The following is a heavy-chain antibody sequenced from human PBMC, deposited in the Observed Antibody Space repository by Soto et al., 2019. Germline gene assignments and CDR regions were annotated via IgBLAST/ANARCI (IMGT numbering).Heavy chain of an antibody. CDR1: GYTFTSYG. CDR2: ISAYNGNT. D-gene: IGHD6-13*01. V-gene: IGHV1-18*01. Sequence: QVQLVQSGAEVKKPGASVKVSCKASGYTFTSYGISWVRQAPGQGLEWMGWISAYNGNTNYAQKLQGRVTMTTDTSSSTAYMELRSLRSDDTALYYCARVSPWHAIPYSRAPVDYWGQGTLVTVSS. CDR3: ARVSPWHAIPYSRAPVDY. J-gene: IGHJ4*02.